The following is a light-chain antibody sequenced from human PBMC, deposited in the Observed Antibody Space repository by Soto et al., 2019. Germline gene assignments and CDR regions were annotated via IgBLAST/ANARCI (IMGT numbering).Light chain of an antibody. Sequence: GDRVTITCRDSQTITTWMAWYQQKPGKAPKLLVYDASTLQSGIPARFSGSGSGTEFTLTISSLQSEDFAVYFCQQYNNWPPITFGQGTRLEI. CDR3: QQYNNWPPIT. CDR1: QTITTW. V-gene: IGKV1-5*01. CDR2: DAS. J-gene: IGKJ5*01.